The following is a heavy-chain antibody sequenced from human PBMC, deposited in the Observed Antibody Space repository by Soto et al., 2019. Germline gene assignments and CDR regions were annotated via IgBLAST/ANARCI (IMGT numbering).Heavy chain of an antibody. CDR2: ISATGGSY. J-gene: IGHJ4*02. Sequence: EVQLLESGGGLVQPGGSLRLSCAASGFTFTSYATAWVRQVPGKGLEWVSTISATGGSYYYAGSVKGRFTITRDNSNSTVYLQMNSLRDEDTALYYCAKDRGYSYGYGFDYWGKGTVVTVSS. D-gene: IGHD5-18*01. V-gene: IGHV3-23*01. CDR1: GFTFTSYA. CDR3: AKDRGYSYGYGFDY.